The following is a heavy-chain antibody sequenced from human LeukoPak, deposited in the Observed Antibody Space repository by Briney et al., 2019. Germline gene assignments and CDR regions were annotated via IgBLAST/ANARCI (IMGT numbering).Heavy chain of an antibody. Sequence: GGSLRLSCAASGFTFSNTWMSWVRQAPGKGLEWVGRIKSKTDGGTTDYAAPVKGRFTISRDDSKNTLYLQMNSLKTEDTSVYYCTTDLYQLLFWDYWGQGTLVTVSS. D-gene: IGHD2-2*01. CDR1: GFTFSNTW. CDR2: IKSKTDGGTT. V-gene: IGHV3-15*01. J-gene: IGHJ4*02. CDR3: TTDLYQLLFWDY.